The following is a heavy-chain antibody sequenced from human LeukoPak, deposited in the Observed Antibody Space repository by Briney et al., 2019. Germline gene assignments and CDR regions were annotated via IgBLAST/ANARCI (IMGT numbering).Heavy chain of an antibody. CDR3: ARGRGSGWYVDY. D-gene: IGHD6-19*01. V-gene: IGHV3-11*05. CDR2: ISSSSGYT. Sequence: GGSLRLSCAASGFTFSDSYMTWIRQAPGKGLDWVSYISSSSGYTNYADSVKGRFTISRDNARNLLYLQMNSLRAEDTAVYYCARGRGSGWYVDYWGQGTLVTVSS. J-gene: IGHJ4*02. CDR1: GFTFSDSY.